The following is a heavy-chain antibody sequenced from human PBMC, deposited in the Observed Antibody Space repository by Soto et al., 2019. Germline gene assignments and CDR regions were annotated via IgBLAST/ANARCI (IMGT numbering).Heavy chain of an antibody. D-gene: IGHD5-12*01. CDR3: ARESGGATATLDYYYFYMDV. V-gene: IGHV1-2*04. CDR1: GDTFTDYY. CDR2: INPNSGVT. Sequence: QVQLVQSGAEVTKPGASVTVSCRSSGDTFTDYYIHWVRQAPGQGLEWMGWINPNSGVTKYAQKFQGWVSMTRDTSIRTVYMQLSRLRSDDTAVYYCARESGGATATLDYYYFYMDVWGTGTTVTVSS. J-gene: IGHJ6*03.